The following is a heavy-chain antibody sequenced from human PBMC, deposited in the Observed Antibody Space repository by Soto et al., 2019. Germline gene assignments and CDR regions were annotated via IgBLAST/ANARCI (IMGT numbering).Heavy chain of an antibody. CDR1: GYTFTSYG. D-gene: IGHD2-2*02. Sequence: QVQLVQSGAEVKKPGASVKVSCKASGYTFTSYGVSWVRQAPGQGGEWMGWISAYNGNTNYAQKLQGRVTMTTDTSTSTAYMELRSLRSDDTAVYYCARVPYCSSTSCYTRYYYGMDVWGQGTTVTVSS. CDR3: ARVPYCSSTSCYTRYYYGMDV. CDR2: ISAYNGNT. V-gene: IGHV1-18*01. J-gene: IGHJ6*02.